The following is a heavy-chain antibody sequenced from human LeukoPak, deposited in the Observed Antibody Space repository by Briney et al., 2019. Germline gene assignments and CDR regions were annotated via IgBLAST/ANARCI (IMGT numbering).Heavy chain of an antibody. CDR1: GGTFSSYA. CDR3: ARDKIRGYSSGWYLDY. D-gene: IGHD6-19*01. Sequence: SVKVSCKASGGTFSSYAISWVRQAPGQGLEWMGGLIPIFGTANYAQKFQGRFTITTDETTSTAYMELSSLRSEDTAVYYCARDKIRGYSSGWYLDYWGQGTLVTVSS. V-gene: IGHV1-69*05. CDR2: LIPIFGTA. J-gene: IGHJ4*02.